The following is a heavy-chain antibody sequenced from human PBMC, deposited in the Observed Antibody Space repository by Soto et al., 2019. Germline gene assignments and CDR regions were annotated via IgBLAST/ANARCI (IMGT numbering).Heavy chain of an antibody. J-gene: IGHJ3*02. D-gene: IGHD3-9*01. CDR2: ISYDGSNK. Sequence: GGSLRLSCAASGFTFSSYAMHWVRQAPGKRLEWVAVISYDGSNKYYADSVKGRFTISRDNSKNTLYLQMNSLRAEDTAVYYCARQYDILTGYYTSDAFDIWGQGTMVTVSS. CDR3: ARQYDILTGYYTSDAFDI. CDR1: GFTFSSYA. V-gene: IGHV3-30-3*01.